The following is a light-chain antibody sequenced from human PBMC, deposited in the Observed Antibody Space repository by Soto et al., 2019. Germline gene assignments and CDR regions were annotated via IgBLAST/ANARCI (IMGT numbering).Light chain of an antibody. J-gene: IGKJ4*01. CDR1: QSISTW. CDR2: KAS. Sequence: DIQMTQFPSTLSASVGDRVTITCRASQSISTWLAWYQQKPGKAPKLLIFKASSLESGVPSRFSGRGSGTEFTLTISSLQPDDFAPYYCQQYNTFPLTFGGGPTVEIK. V-gene: IGKV1-5*03. CDR3: QQYNTFPLT.